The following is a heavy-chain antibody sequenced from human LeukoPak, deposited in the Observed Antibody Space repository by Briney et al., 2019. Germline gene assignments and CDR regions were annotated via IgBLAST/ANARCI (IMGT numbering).Heavy chain of an antibody. CDR2: IIPILGIA. Sequence: SVKVSCKASGGTFSSYAISWVRQAPGQGLEWMGRIIPILGIADYAQKFQGRVTITADKSTRTAYMELSSLRSEDTAVYYCARDGDSGYDLAQTYYYYGMDVWGQGTTVTVSS. D-gene: IGHD5-12*01. J-gene: IGHJ6*02. CDR3: ARDGDSGYDLAQTYYYYGMDV. CDR1: GGTFSSYA. V-gene: IGHV1-69*04.